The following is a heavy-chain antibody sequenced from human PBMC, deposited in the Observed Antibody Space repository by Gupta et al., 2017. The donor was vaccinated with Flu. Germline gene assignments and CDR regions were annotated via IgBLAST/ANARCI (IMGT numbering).Heavy chain of an antibody. D-gene: IGHD4-17*01. J-gene: IGHJ4*02. CDR3: AKDSIGTTTVTSFDY. Sequence: EVQLLESGGGLVQPGGSLRLSCAASGFTFSSYAMSWGRQAPGRGLECVSTIRGSGGSTYYADAVKGRFTISRDNSKNTLYLQMNSLRAEDTAVYYCAKDSIGTTTVTSFDYWGQGTLVTVSS. CDR2: IRGSGGST. V-gene: IGHV3-23*01. CDR1: GFTFSSYA.